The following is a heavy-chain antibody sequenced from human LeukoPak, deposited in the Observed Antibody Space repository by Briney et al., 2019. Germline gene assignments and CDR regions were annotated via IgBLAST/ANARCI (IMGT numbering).Heavy chain of an antibody. Sequence: GGSLRLSCAASGFTFSSYWMTWVRQAPGKGLEWVANIKQDGSETYYVDSVKGRFTISRDNTKNSLYLQMNSLRVEDTAVYFCAREGSSGSYYDYWGQGTLVTVSS. D-gene: IGHD1-26*01. V-gene: IGHV3-7*01. CDR2: IKQDGSET. CDR1: GFTFSSYW. J-gene: IGHJ4*02. CDR3: AREGSSGSYYDY.